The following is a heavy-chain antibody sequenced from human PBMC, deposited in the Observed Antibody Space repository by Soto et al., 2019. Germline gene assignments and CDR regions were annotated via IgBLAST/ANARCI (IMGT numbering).Heavy chain of an antibody. CDR3: ARDMGFGLSDY. Sequence: QVQLVQSGAEVKKPGASVKVSCKASGYTFTSYAMHWVRQAPGQRLEWMGWINAGNGNTKYSQKFQGRVTITRDTSASTAYIELSSLSSEDTAVYYCARDMGFGLSDYWGQGTLVNVSS. CDR2: INAGNGNT. CDR1: GYTFTSYA. J-gene: IGHJ4*02. V-gene: IGHV1-3*01. D-gene: IGHD3-10*01.